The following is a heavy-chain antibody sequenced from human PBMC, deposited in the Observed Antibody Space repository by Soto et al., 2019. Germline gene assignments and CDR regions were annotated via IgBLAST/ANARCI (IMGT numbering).Heavy chain of an antibody. J-gene: IGHJ4*02. CDR1: GDSISNYY. CDR2: VYYSGST. V-gene: IGHV4-59*08. D-gene: IGHD4-17*01. Sequence: SETLSLTCTVSGDSISNYYWSWIRQPPGKGLEWIGYVYYSGSTNYNPSLKSRVTISVDTSKNQFSLKLSSVTAADTAVYYCARLFDATVAIYYWGQGTLVTTPQ. CDR3: ARLFDATVAIYY.